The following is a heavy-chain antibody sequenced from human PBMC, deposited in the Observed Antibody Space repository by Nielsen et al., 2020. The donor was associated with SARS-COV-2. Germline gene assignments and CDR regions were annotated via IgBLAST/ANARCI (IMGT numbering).Heavy chain of an antibody. CDR1: GGSISSYY. D-gene: IGHD4-17*01. V-gene: IGHV3-11*05. CDR2: ISSSSSYT. J-gene: IGHJ4*02. Sequence: LSLTCTVSGGSISSYYWSWIRQAPGKGLEWVSYISSSSSYTNYADSVKGRFTISRDNAKNSLYLQMNSLRAEDTAVYYCARGGDYAGDFDYWGQGTLVTVSS. CDR3: ARGGDYAGDFDY.